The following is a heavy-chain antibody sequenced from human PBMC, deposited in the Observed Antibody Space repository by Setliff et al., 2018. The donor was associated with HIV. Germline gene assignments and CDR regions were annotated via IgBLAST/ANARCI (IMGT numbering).Heavy chain of an antibody. CDR2: IYWDDDK. V-gene: IGHV2-5*02. CDR3: AHSLYCSSSNCSGLLFDY. D-gene: IGHD2-2*01. J-gene: IGHJ4*02. CDR1: GFSLTTSAVG. Sequence: SGPTLVNPTQTITLTCAFSGFSLTTSAVGVGWIRQPPGKALEWLALIYWDDDKRYRSSLKSRLTITKDTSKNQVVLTMTNMDPVDTATYYCAHSLYCSSSNCSGLLFDYWGQGTLVTVSS.